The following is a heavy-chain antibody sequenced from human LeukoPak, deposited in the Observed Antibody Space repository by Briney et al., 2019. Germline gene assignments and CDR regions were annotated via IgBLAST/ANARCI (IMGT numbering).Heavy chain of an antibody. CDR3: AKDLVSTVRHGAFDY. J-gene: IGHJ4*02. CDR1: GFTLDDYA. D-gene: IGHD4-17*01. V-gene: IGHV3-9*01. CDR2: ISWNSGSI. Sequence: SLELSCAASGFTLDDYAMHWVRQASGKGLEWVSGISWNSGSIGYADSVKGRFTISRDNAKNSLYLQMNSLRAEDTALYYCAKDLVSTVRHGAFDYWGQGTLVTVSS.